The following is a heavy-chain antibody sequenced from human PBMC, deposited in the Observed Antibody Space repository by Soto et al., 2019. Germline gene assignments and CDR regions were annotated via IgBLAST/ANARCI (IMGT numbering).Heavy chain of an antibody. CDR3: AGVIQATGPAGWFDP. D-gene: IGHD5-18*01. CDR1: GGTFSSYA. CDR2: IIPIFGTA. J-gene: IGHJ5*02. V-gene: IGHV1-69*06. Sequence: SVKVSCKASGGTFSSYAISWVRQAPGQGLEWMGGIIPIFGTANCAQKFQGRVTITADKSTSTAYMELSSLRSEDTAVYYCAGVIQATGPAGWFDPWGQGTLVTVSS.